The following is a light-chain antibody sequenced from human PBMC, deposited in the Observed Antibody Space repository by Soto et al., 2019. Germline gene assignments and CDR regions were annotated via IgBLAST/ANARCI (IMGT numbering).Light chain of an antibody. CDR2: TVT. Sequence: QSALTQPRSVSGSPGQSVTISCTGTSSDVGGYNYVSWYQQHPGKAPKLMIYTVTKRPSGVPDRFSGSKSDNTASLTISGLQAHDEADYYCCSYAGSSSYVFGTGTKLTVL. CDR3: CSYAGSSSYV. V-gene: IGLV2-11*01. J-gene: IGLJ1*01. CDR1: SSDVGGYNY.